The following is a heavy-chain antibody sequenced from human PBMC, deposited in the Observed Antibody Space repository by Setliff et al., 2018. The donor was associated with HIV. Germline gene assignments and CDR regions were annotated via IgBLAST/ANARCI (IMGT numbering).Heavy chain of an antibody. Sequence: PSETLSLTCSVYGDSLGSHYWSWVRQPQGKGLEWIGSVDYSGTPNYSPSLKSRVTISLDTSKNEISLKVTSVTAADTAVYYCARHNVITYGGLIYDYLYYGLDVWGRGTPVTVSS. J-gene: IGHJ6*02. V-gene: IGHV4-59*11. CDR1: GDSLGSHY. CDR3: ARHNVITYGGLIYDYLYYGLDV. CDR2: VDYSGTP. D-gene: IGHD3-16*02.